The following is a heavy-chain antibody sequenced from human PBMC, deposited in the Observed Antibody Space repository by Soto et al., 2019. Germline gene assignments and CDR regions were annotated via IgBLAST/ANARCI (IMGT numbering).Heavy chain of an antibody. D-gene: IGHD6-19*01. J-gene: IGHJ4*02. CDR3: AKGGRQWLVTSDFNY. CDR2: IYHSGST. Sequence: TSETLSLTCAVSGGSISSGGYSWSWIRQPPGKGLEWIGYIYHSGSTYYNPSLKSRVTISVDSSKNTVSLEMTSLRAEDTAVYYCAKGGRQWLVTSDFNYWGQGALVTVSS. V-gene: IGHV4-30-2*02. CDR1: GGSISSGGYS.